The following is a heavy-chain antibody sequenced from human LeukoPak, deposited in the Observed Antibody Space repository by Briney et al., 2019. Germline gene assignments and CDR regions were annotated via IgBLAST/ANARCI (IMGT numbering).Heavy chain of an antibody. V-gene: IGHV1-2*02. Sequence: GASVKVSCKASGYTFTGYYMHWVRQAPGQGLEWMGWINPNSGGTNYAQKFQGRVTMTRDTSISTAYMELSRLRSDDTAVYYCARADESVAGLMHFDYWGQGTLVTVSS. CDR2: INPNSGGT. J-gene: IGHJ4*02. CDR1: GYTFTGYY. D-gene: IGHD6-19*01. CDR3: ARADESVAGLMHFDY.